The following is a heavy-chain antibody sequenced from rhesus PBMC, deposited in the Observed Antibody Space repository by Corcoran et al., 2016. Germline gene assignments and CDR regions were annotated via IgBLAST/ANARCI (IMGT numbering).Heavy chain of an antibody. J-gene: IGHJ4*01. CDR2: IYGNSTST. CDR1: GGSISGGYY. D-gene: IGHD5-36*01. V-gene: IGHV4S7*01. CDR3: ARDCGYSYGPLDY. Sequence: QVQLQESGPVLVKPSETLSLTCAVSGGSISGGYYWGWIRQHPGKGLEWIGNIYGNSTSTYSHPPLKIRVTISKDTSKNQFSLKLCSVTAADTAVYYCARDCGYSYGPLDYWGQGVLVTVSS.